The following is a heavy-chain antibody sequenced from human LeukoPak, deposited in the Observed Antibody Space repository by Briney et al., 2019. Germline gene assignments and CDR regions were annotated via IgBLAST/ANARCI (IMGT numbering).Heavy chain of an antibody. CDR3: ARDPGSPISIDAFDI. CDR2: ISSSSSYI. V-gene: IGHV3-21*01. J-gene: IGHJ3*02. CDR1: GFIVSNTY. Sequence: GGSLRLSCAASGFIVSNTYMTWVRQAPGKGLEWVSSISSSSSYIYYADSVKGRFTISRDNAKNSLYLQMNSLRAEDTAVYYCARDPGSPISIDAFDIWGQGTMVTVSS. D-gene: IGHD6-13*01.